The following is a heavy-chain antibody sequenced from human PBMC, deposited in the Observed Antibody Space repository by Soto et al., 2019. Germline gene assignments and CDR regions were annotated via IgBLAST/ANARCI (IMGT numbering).Heavy chain of an antibody. CDR3: AKHTDAVVVTGLDY. CDR1: GFTFSSYA. V-gene: IGHV3-23*01. D-gene: IGHD2-21*02. CDR2: ISGSGGNT. Sequence: PGGSLRLSCADSGFTFSSYAVSWVRQAPGKGLEWVSAISGSGGNTYYADSVKGRFTISRDNSKNTLYMQMNSLRAEDTAVYYCAKHTDAVVVTGLDYWGQGPMVTVSS. J-gene: IGHJ4*02.